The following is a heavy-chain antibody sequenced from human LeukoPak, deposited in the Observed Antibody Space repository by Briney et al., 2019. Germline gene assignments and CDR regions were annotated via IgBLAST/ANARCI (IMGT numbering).Heavy chain of an antibody. D-gene: IGHD3-22*01. CDR3: AYDSSGYYHDAFDI. CDR2: IYYSGST. Sequence: PSETLSLTCTVSGGSISSSSYYWGWIRQPPGKRLEWIGSIYYSGSTYYNPSLKSRVTISVDTSKNQFSLKLSSVTAADTAVYYCAYDSSGYYHDAFDIWGQGTMVTVSS. J-gene: IGHJ3*02. V-gene: IGHV4-39*01. CDR1: GGSISSSSYY.